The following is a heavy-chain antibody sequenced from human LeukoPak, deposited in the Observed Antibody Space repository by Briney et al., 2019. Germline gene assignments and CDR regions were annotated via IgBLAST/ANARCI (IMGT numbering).Heavy chain of an antibody. CDR2: ISGSGGST. CDR1: GFTFSSYA. V-gene: IGHV3-23*01. J-gene: IGHJ5*02. D-gene: IGHD6-13*01. CDR3: AKDRHSPCSSCHGKWFDP. Sequence: GGSLRLSCAASGFTFSSYAMSWVRQAPGKGLEWVSAISGSGGSTYYADSVKGRFTISRDNSKNTLYLQMNSLRAEDTAVYYCAKDRHSPCSSCHGKWFDPWGQGTLVTVSS.